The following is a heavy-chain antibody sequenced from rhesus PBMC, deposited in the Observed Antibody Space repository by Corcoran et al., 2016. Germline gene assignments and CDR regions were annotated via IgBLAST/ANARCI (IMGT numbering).Heavy chain of an antibody. CDR1: GYSISSGYY. D-gene: IGHD5-24*01. J-gene: IGHJ4*01. V-gene: IGHV4-99*01. CDR2: IGGSSRSP. CDR3: ARQQWVHFFDY. Sequence: QVQLQESGPGLVKPSEPLSLTCAVPGYSISSGYYWGWIRQPPGKGLGWLGYIGGSSRSPYSNPSLKSRVTISTYTSKNQFSLKLSSVTAADTAVYYCARQQWVHFFDYWGQGVLVTVSS.